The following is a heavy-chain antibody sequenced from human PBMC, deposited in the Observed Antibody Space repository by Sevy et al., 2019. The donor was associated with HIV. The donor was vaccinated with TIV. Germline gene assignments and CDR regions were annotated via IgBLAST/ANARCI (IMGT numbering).Heavy chain of an antibody. CDR1: GFTFDDYT. CDR3: VKDRSGSYSFDY. D-gene: IGHD1-26*01. J-gene: IGHJ4*02. CDR2: ISWSSGNI. Sequence: GGSLRLSCAASGFTFDDYTMNWVRQAPGKGLEWVSGISWSSGNIAYAGSVEGRLTISRDNAKNSLYLQMNSLRVEDTALYYCVKDRSGSYSFDYWGQGTLVTVSS. V-gene: IGHV3-9*01.